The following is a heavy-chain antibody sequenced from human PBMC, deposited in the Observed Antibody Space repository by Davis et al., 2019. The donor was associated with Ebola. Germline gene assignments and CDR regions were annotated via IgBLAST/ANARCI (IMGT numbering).Heavy chain of an antibody. CDR1: GFTFSSYG. CDR2: ISYDGSNK. V-gene: IGHV3-30*18. D-gene: IGHD3-9*01. CDR3: TKDFDYENGY. J-gene: IGHJ4*02. Sequence: GESLKISCAASGFTFSSYGMHWVRQAPGKGLEWVAVISYDGSNKYYADSVKGRFTISRDNAKNTLFLQMDSLRAEDTAVYYCTKDFDYENGYWGQGSLVTVSS.